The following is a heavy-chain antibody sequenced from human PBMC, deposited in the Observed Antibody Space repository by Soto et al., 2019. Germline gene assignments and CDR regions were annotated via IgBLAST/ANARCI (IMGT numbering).Heavy chain of an antibody. CDR3: ARSRAGRTAASYYDYMDV. V-gene: IGHV3-7*01. J-gene: IGHJ6*03. CDR2: IKQDGSEK. CDR1: GFSFSDYW. D-gene: IGHD2-2*01. Sequence: EVQLVESGGGLVQPGGSLRLSCAAAGFSFSDYWMTWVRQPPGKGLEWVANIKQDGSEKYYADPVKGRFTISRDNAKSSLYLQMNSLRAEDTAVYYCARSRAGRTAASYYDYMDVWGKGTTVTVSS.